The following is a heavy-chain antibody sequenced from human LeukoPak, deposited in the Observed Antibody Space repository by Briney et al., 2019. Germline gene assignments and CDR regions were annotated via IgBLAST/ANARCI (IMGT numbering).Heavy chain of an antibody. CDR1: GFTFSSYR. J-gene: IGHJ4*02. CDR2: IKQDGSEK. V-gene: IGHV3-7*01. D-gene: IGHD3-22*01. CDR3: ARLGDYYDSSGYHWL. Sequence: AGGSLRLSCAASGFTFSSYRMSWVRQAPGKGLEWVANIKQDGSEKYYVDSVKGRFTISRDNAKNSLYLQMNSLRAEDTAVYYCARLGDYYDSSGYHWLWGQGTLVTVSS.